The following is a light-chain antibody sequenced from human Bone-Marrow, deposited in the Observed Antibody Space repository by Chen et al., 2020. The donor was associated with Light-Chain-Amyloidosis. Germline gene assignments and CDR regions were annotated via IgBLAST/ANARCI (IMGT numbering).Light chain of an antibody. CDR1: DLPTKY. J-gene: IGLJ2*01. CDR3: QSADSSGTYEVI. V-gene: IGLV3-25*03. CDR2: RDT. Sequence: SYELTQSPSVSVSPGQTARITCSGDDLPTKYAYWYHQKPGQAPVLVIHRDTERPSGISERFSGSSSGTTATLTISGVQAEDEADYHCQSADSSGTYEVIFGGGTKLTVL.